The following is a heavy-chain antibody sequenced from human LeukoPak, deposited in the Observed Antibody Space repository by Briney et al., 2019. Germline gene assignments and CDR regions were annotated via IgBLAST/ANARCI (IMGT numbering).Heavy chain of an antibody. CDR2: ISSSGSTI. D-gene: IGHD4-17*01. V-gene: IGHV3-11*01. CDR1: GFTFSDYY. CDR3: ARFDYGDYDATDAFDI. J-gene: IGHJ3*02. Sequence: PGGSLRLSCAASGFTFSDYYMSWIRQAPGKGLEWVSYISSSGSTIYYADSVKGRFTISRDNAKNSLYLQMNSLRAEDTAVYYCARFDYGDYDATDAFDIWGQGTMVTVSS.